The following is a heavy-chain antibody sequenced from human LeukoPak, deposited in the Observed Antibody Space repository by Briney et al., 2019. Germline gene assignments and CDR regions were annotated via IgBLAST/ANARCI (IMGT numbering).Heavy chain of an antibody. CDR2: IKPNSGGT. Sequence: GASVKVSCKASGYSFTGYYMHWVRQAPGQGLEWMGWIKPNSGGTDYPQKFQGRVTMTMDTAISTAYLELSRLRSDDTAVYYCARDRLGGTSYDAFDIWGQGTMVTVSS. J-gene: IGHJ3*02. CDR3: ARDRLGGTSYDAFDI. D-gene: IGHD3-16*01. V-gene: IGHV1-2*02. CDR1: GYSFTGYY.